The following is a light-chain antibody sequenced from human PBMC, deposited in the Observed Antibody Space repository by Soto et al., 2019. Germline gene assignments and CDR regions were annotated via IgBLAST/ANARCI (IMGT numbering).Light chain of an antibody. CDR3: QQYNNWPYT. J-gene: IGKJ2*01. Sequence: EIVMTQSPATLSVSPGERATLSCRASQSVSSNLAWYQQKPGQAPRLLIYGASTRATGIPARFSGSGSGTEFNLTISSLQSEDFAVYYCQQYNNWPYTFGQGPKLEIK. CDR1: QSVSSN. CDR2: GAS. V-gene: IGKV3-15*01.